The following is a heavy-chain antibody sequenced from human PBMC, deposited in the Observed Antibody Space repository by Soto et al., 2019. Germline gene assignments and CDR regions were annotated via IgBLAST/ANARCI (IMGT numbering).Heavy chain of an antibody. V-gene: IGHV4-31*03. CDR2: IYYSGST. D-gene: IGHD1-26*01. J-gene: IGHJ3*02. CDR1: GGSISSGGYY. Sequence: LSLTCTVSGGSISSGGYYWSWIRQHPGKGLEWIGYIYYSGSTYYNPSLKSRVTISVDTSKNQFSLKLSSVTAADTAVYYCARDLATTTLGAFDIWGQGTMVTVSS. CDR3: ARDLATTTLGAFDI.